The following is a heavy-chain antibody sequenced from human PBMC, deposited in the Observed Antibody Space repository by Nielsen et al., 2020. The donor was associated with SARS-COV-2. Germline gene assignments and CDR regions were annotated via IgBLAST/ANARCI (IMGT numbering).Heavy chain of an antibody. Sequence: GESLKISCTASGFNFSTFTMNWVRQAPGKGLEWVSSISGSHSYIYYADSVKGRFTISRDNAKNSLSLQLNSLRAEDTAVYYCSRDWAVSGGNYYSVSLGFWGQGTLVTVSS. D-gene: IGHD1-26*01. V-gene: IGHV3-21*01. J-gene: IGHJ4*02. CDR3: SRDWAVSGGNYYSVSLGF. CDR2: ISGSHSYI. CDR1: GFNFSTFT.